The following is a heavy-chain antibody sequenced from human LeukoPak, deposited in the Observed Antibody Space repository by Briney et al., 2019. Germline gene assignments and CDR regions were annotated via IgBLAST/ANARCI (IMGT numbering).Heavy chain of an antibody. CDR1: GFTFSSYG. V-gene: IGHV3-30*18. Sequence: GRSLRLSCAASGFTFSSYGMHWVRQAPGKGLEWVAVISYDGSNKYYADSVKGRFTISRDNSKNTLYLQMNSLRAEDTAVYYCAKGRIRLYYYYGMDVWGQGTTVTVSS. J-gene: IGHJ6*02. CDR2: ISYDGSNK. D-gene: IGHD5-18*01. CDR3: AKGRIRLYYYYGMDV.